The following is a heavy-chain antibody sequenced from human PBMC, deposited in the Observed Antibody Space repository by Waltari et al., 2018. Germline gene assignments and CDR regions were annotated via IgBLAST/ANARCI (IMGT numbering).Heavy chain of an antibody. J-gene: IGHJ6*03. CDR1: GGSFSGYY. CDR2: INHSGSP. D-gene: IGHD2-15*01. Sequence: QVQLQQWGAGLLKPSETLSLTCAVYGGSFSGYYWSWIRQPPGKGLGWIGEINHSGSPNHNPSLKSRVTISVDTSKNQFSLKLSSVTAAYTAVYYCARGPYCSGGSCYYYYYYYMDVWGKGTTVTVSS. V-gene: IGHV4-34*01. CDR3: ARGPYCSGGSCYYYYYYYMDV.